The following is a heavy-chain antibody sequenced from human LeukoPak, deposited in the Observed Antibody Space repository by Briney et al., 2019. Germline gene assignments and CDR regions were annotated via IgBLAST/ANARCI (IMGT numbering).Heavy chain of an antibody. CDR1: GFTFSSYA. Sequence: GGSLRLSCAASGFTFSSYAMSWVRQAPGKGLEWVSAISGSGGSTYYADSVKGRFTISRDNSKNTLYPQMNSLRAEDTAVYYCAREAMVRGVPSLIDYWGQGTLVTVSS. CDR3: AREAMVRGVPSLIDY. V-gene: IGHV3-23*01. J-gene: IGHJ4*02. CDR2: ISGSGGST. D-gene: IGHD3-10*01.